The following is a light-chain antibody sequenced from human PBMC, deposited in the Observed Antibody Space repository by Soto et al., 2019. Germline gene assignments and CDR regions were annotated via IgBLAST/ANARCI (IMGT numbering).Light chain of an antibody. Sequence: QSALTQPASVSGSPGQSITISCTGTSSDVGGYNYVSWYQQHPGKAPKLMIYEVSSRPSGVSDRFSVSKAGNTASLTISGLQAEDEADYYCSSYTINSTVVFGGGTKLTAL. CDR3: SSYTINSTVV. J-gene: IGLJ2*01. V-gene: IGLV2-14*01. CDR1: SSDVGGYNY. CDR2: EVS.